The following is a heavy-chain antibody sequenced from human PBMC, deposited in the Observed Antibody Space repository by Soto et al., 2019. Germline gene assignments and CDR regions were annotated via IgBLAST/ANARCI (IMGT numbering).Heavy chain of an antibody. D-gene: IGHD5-18*01. CDR1: GFTFSSYA. Sequence: GGSLRLSCAASGFTFSSYAMHWVRQAPGKGLEWVSAISGDGGSTYYADSVKGRFTISRDNSKNTLYLQMNSLRAEDTAVYYCAKDKGGYSYGPDYYYGMDVWGQGTTVTVSS. CDR3: AKDKGGYSYGPDYYYGMDV. V-gene: IGHV3-23*01. CDR2: ISGDGGST. J-gene: IGHJ6*02.